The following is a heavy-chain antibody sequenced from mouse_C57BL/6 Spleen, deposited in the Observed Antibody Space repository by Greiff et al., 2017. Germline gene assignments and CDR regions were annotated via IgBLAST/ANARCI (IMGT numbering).Heavy chain of an antibody. CDR1: GFNIKDYY. V-gene: IGHV14-2*01. Sequence: EVKLLESGAELVKPGASVKLSCTASGFNIKDYYMHWVKQRTEQGLEWIGRIDPEDGETKYAPKFQGKATITADTSSNTAYLQLSSLTSEDTAVYYCARGRVTQAWFAYWGQGTLVTVSA. D-gene: IGHD2-2*01. CDR3: ARGRVTQAWFAY. CDR2: IDPEDGET. J-gene: IGHJ3*01.